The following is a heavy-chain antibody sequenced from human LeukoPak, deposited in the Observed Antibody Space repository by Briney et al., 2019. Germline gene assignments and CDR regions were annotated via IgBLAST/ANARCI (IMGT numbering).Heavy chain of an antibody. Sequence: PGGSLRLSRAASGFTFSSYSMNWVRQAPGKGLEWVSSISSSSSYIYYADSVKGRFTISRDNAKNSLYLQMNSLRAEDTAVYYCASSVGDYSYYFDYWGQGTLVTVSS. CDR1: GFTFSSYS. D-gene: IGHD4-17*01. CDR3: ASSVGDYSYYFDY. CDR2: ISSSSSYI. J-gene: IGHJ4*02. V-gene: IGHV3-21*01.